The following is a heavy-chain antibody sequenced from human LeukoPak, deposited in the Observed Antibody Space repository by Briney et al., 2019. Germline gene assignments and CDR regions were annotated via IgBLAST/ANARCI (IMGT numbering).Heavy chain of an antibody. CDR1: GFTFSSYG. J-gene: IGHJ4*02. Sequence: GGSLRLSCAASGFTFSSYGMNWARQAPGRGLEWVSYISNGGTTIYYADSVKGRFTISRDNAKNSLYLQMNTLRAEDTAVYYCARGGAARPDYWGQGTLVTVSS. CDR2: ISNGGTTI. D-gene: IGHD6-6*01. V-gene: IGHV3-48*01. CDR3: ARGGAARPDY.